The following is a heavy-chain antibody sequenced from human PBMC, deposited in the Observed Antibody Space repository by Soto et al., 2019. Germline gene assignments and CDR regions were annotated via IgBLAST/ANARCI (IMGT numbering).Heavy chain of an antibody. CDR2: IYYSGST. V-gene: IGHV4-59*08. CDR3: ARNWGHGRDYPSSYYMDV. D-gene: IGHD7-27*01. CDR1: GGSISSYY. J-gene: IGHJ6*03. Sequence: SETLSLTCTVSGGSISSYYWSWIRQPPGKGLEWIGYIYYSGSTNYNPSLKSRVTISVETSKNQFSLKLSPVTAADTAVYYCARNWGHGRDYPSSYYMDVWGKGTTVTVSS.